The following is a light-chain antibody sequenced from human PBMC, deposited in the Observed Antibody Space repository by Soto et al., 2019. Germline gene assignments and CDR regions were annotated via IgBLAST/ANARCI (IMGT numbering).Light chain of an antibody. CDR1: SSDVGGYNY. CDR3: CSYAGSYTWV. J-gene: IGLJ1*01. CDR2: DVT. Sequence: QSALTQPRSVSGSPGQSVTISCTGTSSDVGGYNYVSWYEQHPVKAPKLMIYDVTKRPSGLPDRFSGSKSGNTASLTISGLQAEDEADYYCCSYAGSYTWVFGTGTKVTVL. V-gene: IGLV2-11*01.